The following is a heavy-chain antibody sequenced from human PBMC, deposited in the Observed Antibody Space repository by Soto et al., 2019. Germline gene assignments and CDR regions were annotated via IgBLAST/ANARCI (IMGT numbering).Heavy chain of an antibody. CDR1: GYTFTSYG. D-gene: IGHD6-19*01. V-gene: IGHV1-18*01. CDR2: ISAYNGNT. J-gene: IGHJ3*02. CDR3: ARSSSGPPTDAFDI. Sequence: QVQLVQSGAEVKKPGASVKVSCKASGYTFTSYGISWVRQAPGQGLEWMGWISAYNGNTNYAQKLQGRVTMTTATXXSTAYMELRSLRSDDTAVYYCARSSSGPPTDAFDIWGQGTMVTVSS.